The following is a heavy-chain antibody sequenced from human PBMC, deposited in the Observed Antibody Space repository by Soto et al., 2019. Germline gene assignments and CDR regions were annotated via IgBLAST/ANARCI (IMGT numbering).Heavy chain of an antibody. V-gene: IGHV1-2*04. D-gene: IGHD3-10*01. J-gene: IGHJ4*02. CDR2: MNPDSGGT. CDR3: ARGGKVPGAWYFDY. CDR1: GYTFTGYL. Sequence: ASVKVSCKASGYTFTGYLIHWVRQAPGQGLEWMGWMNPDSGGTKFAEKFQGWVTMSRDTSISTAYMELSRLTSDDTAIYYCARGGKVPGAWYFDYWGQGTLVTVSS.